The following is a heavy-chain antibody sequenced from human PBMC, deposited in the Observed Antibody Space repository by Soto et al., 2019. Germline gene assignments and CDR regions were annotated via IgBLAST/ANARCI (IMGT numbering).Heavy chain of an antibody. Sequence: GGSLRLSWAASGFTFSSYGMHWVRQAPGKGLEWVAVISYDGSNKYYADSVKGRFTISRDNSKNTLYLQMNSLRAEDTAVYYCATDWTGVRYCGGDCYSVYYYYGMDVWGQGTTVTVSS. CDR1: GFTFSSYG. V-gene: IGHV3-30*03. CDR3: ATDWTGVRYCGGDCYSVYYYYGMDV. D-gene: IGHD2-21*02. CDR2: ISYDGSNK. J-gene: IGHJ6*02.